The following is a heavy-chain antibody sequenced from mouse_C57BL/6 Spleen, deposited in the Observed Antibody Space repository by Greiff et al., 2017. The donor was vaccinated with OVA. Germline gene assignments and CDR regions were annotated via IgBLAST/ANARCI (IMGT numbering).Heavy chain of an antibody. Sequence: VQLQQPGAELVKPGASVKLSCKASGYTFTSYWMHWVKQRPGQGLEWIGMIHPNSGSTNYNEKFKSKATLTVDKSSSTAYMQLSSLTSEDSAVYYCAPLNWDYAMDYWGQGTSVTVSS. V-gene: IGHV1-64*01. J-gene: IGHJ4*01. CDR2: IHPNSGST. CDR3: APLNWDYAMDY. D-gene: IGHD4-1*01. CDR1: GYTFTSYW.